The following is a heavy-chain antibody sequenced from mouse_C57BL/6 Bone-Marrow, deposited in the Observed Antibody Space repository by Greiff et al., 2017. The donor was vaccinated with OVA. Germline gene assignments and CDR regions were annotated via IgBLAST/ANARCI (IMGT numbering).Heavy chain of an antibody. V-gene: IGHV5-9-1*02. J-gene: IGHJ3*01. CDR2: ISSGGDYI. CDR3: TRERYDGFAY. D-gene: IGHD2-12*01. CDR1: GFTFSSYA. Sequence: EVMLVESGEGLVKPGGSLKLSCAASGFTFSSYAMSWVRQTPEQRLEWVAYISSGGDYIYYADTVKGRFTISRDNARNTLYLQMRSLKSEDTAMDYCTRERYDGFAYWGQGTLVTVSA.